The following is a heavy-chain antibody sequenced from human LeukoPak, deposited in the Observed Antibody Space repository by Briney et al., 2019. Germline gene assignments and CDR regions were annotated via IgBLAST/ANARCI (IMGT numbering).Heavy chain of an antibody. Sequence: SETLSLTCSVSGGSISDHYWGWIRQPPGKRLEWIGYISYSGSTDYNPSLKSRVTISVDTSKNQFSLKLSSMTAADTAVYYCARQPGGYSGPFDYWGQGTLVTVSS. CDR2: ISYSGST. CDR3: ARQPGGYSGPFDY. V-gene: IGHV4-59*08. J-gene: IGHJ4*02. D-gene: IGHD1-26*01. CDR1: GGSISDHY.